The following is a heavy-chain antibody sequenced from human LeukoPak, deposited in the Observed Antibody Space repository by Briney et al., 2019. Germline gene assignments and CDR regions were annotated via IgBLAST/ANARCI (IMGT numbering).Heavy chain of an antibody. CDR1: GFTFSNAW. CDR2: IKSKTDGGTT. V-gene: IGHV3-15*01. Sequence: GGSLRLSCAASGFTFSNAWMSWVLQAPGKGLEWVVRIKSKTDGGTTDYAAPVKGRFTISRDDSKNTLYLQMNSLKTEDTAVYYCTTDPEDYYDSSGSDYWGQGTLVTVSS. J-gene: IGHJ4*02. D-gene: IGHD3-22*01. CDR3: TTDPEDYYDSSGSDY.